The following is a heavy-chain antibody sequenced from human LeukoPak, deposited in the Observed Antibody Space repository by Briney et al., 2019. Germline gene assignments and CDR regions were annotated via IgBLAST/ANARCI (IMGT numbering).Heavy chain of an antibody. V-gene: IGHV1-46*01. CDR1: GYTFTSYY. J-gene: IGHJ5*02. CDR2: INPSGGST. CDR3: ARGVGSAWFDP. Sequence: GASVKVSCKASGYTFTSYYMHWVRQAPGQGLEWMGIINPSGGSTSYAQKFQGRVTTTRDMSTSTVYMELSSLRSEDTAVYYCARGVGSAWFDPWGQGTLVTVSS. D-gene: IGHD3-10*01.